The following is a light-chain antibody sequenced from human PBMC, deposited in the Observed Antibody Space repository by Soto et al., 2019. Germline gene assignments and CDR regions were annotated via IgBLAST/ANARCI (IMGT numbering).Light chain of an antibody. CDR2: DAS. J-gene: IGKJ4*01. CDR3: QQRSNWTPALS. V-gene: IGKV3-11*01. Sequence: EVVLTQSPATLSLSPGDRATLSCRASQSVNNFLAWYQQKPGQTPRLLIYDASKRATGIPGRFSGSGSGTDFTLTISTLEPEDFSVYYCQQRSNWTPALSFGGGPKV. CDR1: QSVNNF.